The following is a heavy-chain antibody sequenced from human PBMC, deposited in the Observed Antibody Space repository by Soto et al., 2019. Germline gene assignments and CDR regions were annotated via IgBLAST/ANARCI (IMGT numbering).Heavy chain of an antibody. D-gene: IGHD1-26*01. Sequence: SGPTLVNSTPPLTLTCTLSGFSLSISGMCVCWIRQPPGKALEWLALIDWDDDKYYSTSLKTRLTISKDTSKNQVVLTMTNMDPVDTATYYCARMILGVVGATTGGLDYWGQGTLVTVSS. J-gene: IGHJ4*02. CDR3: ARMILGVVGATTGGLDY. CDR2: IDWDDDK. CDR1: GFSLSISGMC. V-gene: IGHV2-70*01.